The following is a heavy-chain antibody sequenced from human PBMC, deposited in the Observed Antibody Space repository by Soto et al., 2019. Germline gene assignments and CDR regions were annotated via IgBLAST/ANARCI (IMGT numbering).Heavy chain of an antibody. V-gene: IGHV3-21*01. CDR1: GFTFSSYA. CDR2: ISGSSSYI. J-gene: IGHJ4*02. Sequence: GGSLRLSCAASGFTFSSYAMNWVRQAPGKGLQWVSYISGSSSYIYYADSVKGRFTISRDNARYSLYLQMNSLRVEDSAVYYCARTNWNYGSKALFFDYWGQGTLVTVSS. D-gene: IGHD1-7*01. CDR3: ARTNWNYGSKALFFDY.